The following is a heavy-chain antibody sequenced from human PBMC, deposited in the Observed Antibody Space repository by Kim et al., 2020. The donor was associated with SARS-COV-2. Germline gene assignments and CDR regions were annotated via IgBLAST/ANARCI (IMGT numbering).Heavy chain of an antibody. V-gene: IGHV3-23*01. CDR3: AKAGGGSTYGYSDY. Sequence: GGSLRLSCAASGFTFSSYAMSWVRQAPGKGLEWVSALGGSGGTTYYADSVKGRFTISRDNSENTLYLQMNSLRAADTAVYYCAKAGGGSTYGYSDYWGQGTLVTVSS. CDR2: LGGSGGTT. D-gene: IGHD5-18*01. J-gene: IGHJ4*02. CDR1: GFTFSSYA.